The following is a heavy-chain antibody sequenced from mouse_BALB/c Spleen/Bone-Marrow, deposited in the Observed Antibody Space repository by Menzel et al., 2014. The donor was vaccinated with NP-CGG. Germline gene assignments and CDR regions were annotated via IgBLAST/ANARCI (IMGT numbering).Heavy chain of an antibody. Sequence: QVQLQQPGPELVKPGASVKISCKASGYAISYSWMNWVKQRPGQGLEWIGRIDPGDGDSYYNGKFKGRATLTADKSSSTAHMQLSSLTSVDSAVYFCAGSDSYRAIDYWGPGSSVTVSS. CDR2: IDPGDGDS. J-gene: IGHJ4*01. V-gene: IGHV1-82*01. CDR1: GYAISYSW. CDR3: AGSDSYRAIDY. D-gene: IGHD2-12*01.